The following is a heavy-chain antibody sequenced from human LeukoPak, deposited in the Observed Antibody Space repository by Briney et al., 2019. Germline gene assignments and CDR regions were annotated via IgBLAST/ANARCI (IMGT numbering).Heavy chain of an antibody. V-gene: IGHV3-74*01. CDR2: IKSDGSSK. CDR3: ARGLKVVVITADAFDI. J-gene: IGHJ3*02. Sequence: SGGSLILSCEASGLTYSSYWMHWVRQAPGKGLVCVSRIKSDGSSKSYADSVKGRFTISRVNAQNTLYLQMNSLRAEDTAVYYCARGLKVVVITADAFDIWGQGTMVTVSS. CDR1: GLTYSSYW. D-gene: IGHD3-22*01.